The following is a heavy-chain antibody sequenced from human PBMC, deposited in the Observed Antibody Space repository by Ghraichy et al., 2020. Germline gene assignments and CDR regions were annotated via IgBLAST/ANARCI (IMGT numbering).Heavy chain of an antibody. D-gene: IGHD3-10*01. CDR3: ATPTGGSSF. CDR1: AFTFRSYS. CDR2: IWYDGSKS. J-gene: IGHJ4*02. V-gene: IGHV3-33*03. Sequence: GGSLRLSCVATAFTFRSYSMHWIRQGPGKGLQWVSGIWYDGSKSYYADSVRGRFTISRDNSKNTLYLQMNSLRVDDTAVYVCATPTGGSSFWGQGTLVTVSS.